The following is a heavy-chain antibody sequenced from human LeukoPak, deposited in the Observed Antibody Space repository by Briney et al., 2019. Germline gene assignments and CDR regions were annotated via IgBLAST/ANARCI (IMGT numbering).Heavy chain of an antibody. J-gene: IGHJ4*02. V-gene: IGHV3-30-3*01. D-gene: IGHD3-3*01. CDR2: ISYDGSNK. Sequence: GGSLRLSCAASGFTFSSYAMHWVRQAPGKGLEWVAVISYDGSNKYYADSVKGRFTISRDNSKNTLYLQMNSLRAEDTAVYYCARDRGPSIFGVVSPLDYWGQGTLVTVSS. CDR3: ARDRGPSIFGVVSPLDY. CDR1: GFTFSSYA.